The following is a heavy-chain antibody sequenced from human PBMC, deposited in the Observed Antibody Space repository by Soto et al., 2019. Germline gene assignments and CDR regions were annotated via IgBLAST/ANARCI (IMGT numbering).Heavy chain of an antibody. V-gene: IGHV1-8*01. J-gene: IGHJ6*02. CDR2: MNPNSGNT. CDR1: GYTFTSYD. Sequence: GASVKVSCKASGYTFTSYDINWVRQATGQGLEWMGWMNPNSGNTGYAQKFQGRVTMTRNTSISTAYMELSSLRSEDTAVYYCARGGTYCTNGVCPNYYYYYGMDVWGQGTTVTVSS. D-gene: IGHD2-8*01. CDR3: ARGGTYCTNGVCPNYYYYYGMDV.